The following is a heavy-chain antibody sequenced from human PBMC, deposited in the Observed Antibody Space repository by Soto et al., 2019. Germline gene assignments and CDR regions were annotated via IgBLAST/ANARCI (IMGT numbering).Heavy chain of an antibody. J-gene: IGHJ3*01. V-gene: IGHV3-66*01. CDR1: GFSVSNNY. Sequence: QLVESGGGLVQPGGSLRLSCAASGFSVSNNYMKWVRQAPGKGLEWVSLIYSGGSTYYADSVKGRFTISRDNSKNTLFLQMNSLRVEDTAVHYCARDRGYRWGQGTMVTVSS. CDR2: IYSGGST. CDR3: ARDRGYR. D-gene: IGHD5-12*01.